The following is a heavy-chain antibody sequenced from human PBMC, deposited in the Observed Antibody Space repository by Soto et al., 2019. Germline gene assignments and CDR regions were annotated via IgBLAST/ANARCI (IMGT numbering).Heavy chain of an antibody. CDR3: ARRSYGSGVDL. CDR2: IFYSGGT. D-gene: IGHD3-10*01. Sequence: QLQLQESGPGLVKPSEALSLTCTVSGGSISSSGHYWGWIRQTPGKGLEWIGNIFYSGGTHYNASFRSRVSISVDSSNNQLSLKVTSVTAADTAVYYCARRSYGSGVDLWGRGTLVTVSS. J-gene: IGHJ5*02. V-gene: IGHV4-39*01. CDR1: GGSISSSGHY.